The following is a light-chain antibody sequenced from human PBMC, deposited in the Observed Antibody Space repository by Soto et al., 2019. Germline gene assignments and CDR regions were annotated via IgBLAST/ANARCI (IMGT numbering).Light chain of an antibody. CDR1: QSISNY. CDR3: QQSYSTPRT. V-gene: IGKV1-39*01. J-gene: IGKJ1*01. CDR2: AAS. Sequence: DIQMTKSPSSLSASVGDRVTITCRASQSISNYLNWYQQKPWKAPKLLMFAASSLQSGVPSRFSGGGSGTDFTLTISSLQPEDFATYYCQQSYSTPRTFGQGTKVEIK.